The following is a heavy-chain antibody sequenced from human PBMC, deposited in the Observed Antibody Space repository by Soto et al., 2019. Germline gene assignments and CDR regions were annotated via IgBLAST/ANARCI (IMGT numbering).Heavy chain of an antibody. V-gene: IGHV1-69*02. D-gene: IGHD3-10*01. Sequence: QVQLVQSGAEVKRPGSSVKVSCKASGDTFAFYSINWVRQAPGLGLEWMGRINPILSMSNYAPRFQGRVTMTADKSTSTAYLVLNSLRSEDTAIYCCATSYGSGYRAFDYWGQGALVTVSS. CDR1: GDTFAFYS. CDR2: INPILSMS. J-gene: IGHJ4*02. CDR3: ATSYGSGYRAFDY.